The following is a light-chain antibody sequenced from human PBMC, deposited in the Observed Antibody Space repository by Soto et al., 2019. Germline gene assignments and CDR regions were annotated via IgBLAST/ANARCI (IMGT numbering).Light chain of an antibody. V-gene: IGKV3-20*01. Sequence: EIVLTQSPATLSWSPGERATLSWRASQSVSSSYLAWYQQKPGQAPRLLIYGASSRATGIPDRFSGSGSGTDFNLTISRLEPEDFAVYYCQQYGSSPRTFGQGTKVNIK. CDR1: QSVSSSY. CDR3: QQYGSSPRT. CDR2: GAS. J-gene: IGKJ1*01.